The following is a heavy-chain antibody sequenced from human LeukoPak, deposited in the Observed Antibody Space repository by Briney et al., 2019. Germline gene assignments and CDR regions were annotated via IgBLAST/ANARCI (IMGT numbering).Heavy chain of an antibody. J-gene: IGHJ4*02. Sequence: SETLSLTCTVSGVSISSSYSYWGWIRQPPGMGLEWIGSIYYTGNTYYNASLKSQVSVSIDTSKNQFSLKLTSVTAADTAVYYCARQTGSGLFILPGGQGTLVTVSS. CDR1: GVSISSSYSY. CDR3: ARQTGSGLFILP. V-gene: IGHV4-39*01. CDR2: IYYTGNT. D-gene: IGHD3/OR15-3a*01.